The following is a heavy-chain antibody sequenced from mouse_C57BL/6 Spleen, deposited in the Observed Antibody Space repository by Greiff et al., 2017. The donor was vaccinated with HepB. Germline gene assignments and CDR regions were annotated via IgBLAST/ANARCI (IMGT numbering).Heavy chain of an antibody. CDR3: ARWLWGYFDV. Sequence: EVQRVESGGGLVQPGGSLSLSCAASGFTFTDYYMSWVRQPPGKALEWLGFIRNKANGYTTEYSASVKGRFTISRDNSQSILYLQMNALRAEDSATYYCARWLWGYFDVWGTGTTVTVSS. CDR1: GFTFTDYY. V-gene: IGHV7-3*01. CDR2: IRNKANGYTT. D-gene: IGHD1-1*02. J-gene: IGHJ1*03.